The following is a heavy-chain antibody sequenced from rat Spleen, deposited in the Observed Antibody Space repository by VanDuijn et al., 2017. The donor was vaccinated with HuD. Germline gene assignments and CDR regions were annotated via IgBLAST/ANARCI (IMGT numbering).Heavy chain of an antibody. CDR2: ISYEGSST. V-gene: IGHV5-22*01. Sequence: EVQLVESGGGLVQPGRSLKVSCAASGFTFSDYYMAWVRQAPKKGLEWVASISYEGSSTHYGDSVKGRFTISRDNARSILYLQMNSLRTEDTATYYCARHGPGSWYFDFWGPGNLVTVSS. CDR1: GFTFSDYY. CDR3: ARHGPGSWYFDF. D-gene: IGHD5-1*01. J-gene: IGHJ1*01.